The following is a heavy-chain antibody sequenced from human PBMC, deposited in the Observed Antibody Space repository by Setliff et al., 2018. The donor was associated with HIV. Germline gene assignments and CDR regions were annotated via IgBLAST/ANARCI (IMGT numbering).Heavy chain of an antibody. CDR3: AREYDVLTGYYISAFDI. Sequence: ASVKVSCKASGYTFTGYFINWVRQAPGQGLEWMGRINPNTGDTNYAQKFQDRVTMTRDTSINTAYMELSRLRSDDTAVYYCAREYDVLTGYYISAFDIWGQGTMVTVSS. CDR2: INPNTGDT. D-gene: IGHD3-9*01. J-gene: IGHJ3*02. V-gene: IGHV1-2*06. CDR1: GYTFTGYF.